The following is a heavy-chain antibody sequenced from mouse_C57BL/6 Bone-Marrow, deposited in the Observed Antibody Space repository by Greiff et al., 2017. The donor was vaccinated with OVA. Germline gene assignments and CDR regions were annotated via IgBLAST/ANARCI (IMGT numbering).Heavy chain of an antibody. Sequence: QVQLQQSGPELVKPGASVKLSCKASGYSFTSYYIHWVKQRPGQGLEWIGWIYPGSGNTKYNEKFKGKATLTADTSSSTAYMQLSSLTSEDSAVYYCARRAPAQATSYFDYWGQGTTLTVSS. CDR1: GYSFTSYY. CDR2: IYPGSGNT. J-gene: IGHJ2*01. V-gene: IGHV1-66*01. D-gene: IGHD3-2*02. CDR3: ARRAPAQATSYFDY.